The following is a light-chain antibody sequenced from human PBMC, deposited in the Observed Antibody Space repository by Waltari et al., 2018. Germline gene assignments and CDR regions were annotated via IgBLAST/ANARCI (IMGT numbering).Light chain of an antibody. J-gene: IGKJ1*01. V-gene: IGKV1-39*01. CDR2: AAS. Sequence: DIQMTQSPSSLSASIADRVTITCRASQSIRNYLNWYQQKPGKAPKVLIYAASSLHSGVPSRFSGSGSGTDFTLTINSLQPEDFASYYCQQSFSSPRTFGRGTRVEVQ. CDR1: QSIRNY. CDR3: QQSFSSPRT.